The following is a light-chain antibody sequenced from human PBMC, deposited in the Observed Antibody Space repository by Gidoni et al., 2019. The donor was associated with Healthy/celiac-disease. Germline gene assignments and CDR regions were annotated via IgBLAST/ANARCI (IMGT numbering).Light chain of an antibody. J-gene: IGLJ1*01. CDR1: ALPKQY. V-gene: IGLV3-25*03. Sequence: SYELTQPPSVSVYPGQTARITCSGDALPKQYAYWYQQKPGQAPVLVIYKDSERPSGIPERFSGSSSGTTVTLTISGVQAEDEADYYCQSADSSGTYPDVFGTGTKVTVL. CDR2: KDS. CDR3: QSADSSGTYPDV.